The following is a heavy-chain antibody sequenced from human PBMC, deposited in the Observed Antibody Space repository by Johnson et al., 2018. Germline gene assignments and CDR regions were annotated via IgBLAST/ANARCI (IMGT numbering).Heavy chain of an antibody. Sequence: EVQLVESGGGLVRPGGSLRLSCGVSGLTFSIYAMSWVRQAPGKGLEWVSAITASGGSTYYADSVKGRFTISRDNSRNTLFLLMNSLRVDDTAIYYRVTWDYGGTSGDDAFHFWSQGTLVTVSS. V-gene: IGHV3-23*04. D-gene: IGHD4-23*01. J-gene: IGHJ3*01. CDR1: GLTFSIYA. CDR3: VTWDYGGTSGDDAFHF. CDR2: ITASGGST.